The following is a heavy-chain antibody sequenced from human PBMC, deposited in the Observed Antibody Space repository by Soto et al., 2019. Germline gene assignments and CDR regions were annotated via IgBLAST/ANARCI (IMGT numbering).Heavy chain of an antibody. CDR3: ARTRDNNINYYYALDV. D-gene: IGHD1-20*01. V-gene: IGHV4-61*01. CDR1: GASVSSPTRY. J-gene: IGHJ6*02. CDR2: VYYSGIT. Sequence: PSETLSLTCTVSGASVSSPTRYWNWIRQSPGKGLEWIGFVYYSGITNYSPSLKSRVTISLDTSKDQFSLRLTSVTAADTAVYYCARTRDNNINYYYALDVWGQGTTVTVSS.